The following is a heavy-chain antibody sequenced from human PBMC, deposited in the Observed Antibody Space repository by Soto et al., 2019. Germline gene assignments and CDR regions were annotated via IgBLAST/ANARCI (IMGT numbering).Heavy chain of an antibody. CDR3: ARRLAAAGTWYFDF. J-gene: IGHJ4*02. D-gene: IGHD6-13*01. Sequence: GASVKVSCKASGYTFTSYDINWVRQATGQGLEWMGWMNPNSGNTGYAQKFQGRVTMTRNTSISTAYMELSSLRSEDTAVYCCARRLAAAGTWYFDFWGQGTLVTVSS. V-gene: IGHV1-8*01. CDR1: GYTFTSYD. CDR2: MNPNSGNT.